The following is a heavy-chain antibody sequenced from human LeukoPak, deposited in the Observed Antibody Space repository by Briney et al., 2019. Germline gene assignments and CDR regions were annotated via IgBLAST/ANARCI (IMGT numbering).Heavy chain of an antibody. V-gene: IGHV3-23*01. J-gene: IGHJ4*02. D-gene: IGHD2-8*01. CDR2: LSDTGDSR. Sequence: PGGSLRLSCAASGSTLSKHPMYWVRQAPGKGLEWVSSLSDTGDSRHYADSVKGRFTISRDSARSALYLQMNSLRAEDTAVYYCAKGDCASGSCYFDDWGQGSQVTVSS. CDR3: AKGDCASGSCYFDD. CDR1: GSTLSKHP.